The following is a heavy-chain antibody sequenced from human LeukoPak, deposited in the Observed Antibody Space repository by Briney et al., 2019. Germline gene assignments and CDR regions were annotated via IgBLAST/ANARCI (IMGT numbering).Heavy chain of an antibody. CDR3: ARQEKDNWFDP. V-gene: IGHV5-10-1*01. J-gene: IGHJ5*02. CDR1: GTRFTSYW. Sequence: GASLQISCKGSGTRFTSYWISWVRQLPGKGLEWMGRIDPSDSYTNYSPSFQGHVTISADKSISTAYLQWSSLKASDTAMYYCARQEKDNWFDPWGQGTLVTVSS. CDR2: IDPSDSYT.